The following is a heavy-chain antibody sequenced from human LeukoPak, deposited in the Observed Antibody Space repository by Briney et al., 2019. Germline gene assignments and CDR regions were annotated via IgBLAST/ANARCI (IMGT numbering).Heavy chain of an antibody. CDR1: GGSISSGDYY. CDR3: DRGERYTALFDY. Sequence: SETLSLTCTVSGGSISSGDYYWSWIRQPPGMGLEWIGYSYYSGSTYYNPSLKSRVTISVDTSKNQLSLKLTSVTAADTAVYYRDRGERYTALFDYWGQGTLVTVSS. CDR2: SYYSGST. D-gene: IGHD5-24*01. J-gene: IGHJ4*02. V-gene: IGHV4-30-4*01.